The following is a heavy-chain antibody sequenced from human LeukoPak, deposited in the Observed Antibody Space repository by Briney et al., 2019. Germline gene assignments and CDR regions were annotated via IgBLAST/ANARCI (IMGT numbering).Heavy chain of an antibody. CDR2: MNPNSGNT. CDR1: GYTFTSYD. D-gene: IGHD3-10*01. V-gene: IGHV1-8*01. J-gene: IGHJ6*02. CDR3: AILPITMVESKHYYYYYGMDV. Sequence: EASVKVSCKASGYTFTSYDINWVRQATGQGLEWMGWMNPNSGNTGYAQKFQGRVTMTRNTSISTAYMELSSLRSEDTAVYYCAILPITMVESKHYYYYYGMDVWGQGTTVTVSS.